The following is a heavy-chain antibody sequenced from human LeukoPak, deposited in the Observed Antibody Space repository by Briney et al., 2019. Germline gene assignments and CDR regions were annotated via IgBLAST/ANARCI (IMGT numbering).Heavy chain of an antibody. Sequence: GGSLRLSCAASGFTFSTYGMHWVRQAPGKGLEWVAFIRYDGSNKYYADSVKGRFTISRDNSKNTLYLQMNSLRAEDTAVYYCARRGYHDYSGFDYWGQGTLVTVSS. CDR2: IRYDGSNK. CDR1: GFTFSTYG. J-gene: IGHJ4*02. D-gene: IGHD1-26*01. CDR3: ARRGYHDYSGFDY. V-gene: IGHV3-30*02.